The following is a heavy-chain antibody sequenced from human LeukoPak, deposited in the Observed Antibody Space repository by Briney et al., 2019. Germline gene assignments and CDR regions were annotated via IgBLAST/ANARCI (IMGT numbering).Heavy chain of an antibody. CDR1: GFTFSSYA. Sequence: AGGSLRLSCAASGFTFSSYAMSWVRQAPGKGLEWVSAISGSGGSTYYADSVKGRFTISRDNSKNTLYLQMNSLRAEDTAVYYCAKDRAAMVTRFDYWGQGTLVTVSS. CDR2: ISGSGGST. D-gene: IGHD5-18*01. V-gene: IGHV3-23*01. J-gene: IGHJ4*02. CDR3: AKDRAAMVTRFDY.